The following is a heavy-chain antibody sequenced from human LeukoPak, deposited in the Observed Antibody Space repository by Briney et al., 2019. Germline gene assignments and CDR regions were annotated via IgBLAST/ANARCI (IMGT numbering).Heavy chain of an antibody. J-gene: IGHJ4*02. V-gene: IGHV3-21*01. CDR1: GFTFDDYG. Sequence: PGGSLRLSCAASGFTFDDYGMSWVRQAPGKGLEWVSSISSSSSYIYYADSVKGRFTISRDNAKNSLYLQMNSLRAEDTAVYYCARGPTGYFDYWGQGTLVTVSS. CDR3: ARGPTGYFDY. CDR2: ISSSSSYI.